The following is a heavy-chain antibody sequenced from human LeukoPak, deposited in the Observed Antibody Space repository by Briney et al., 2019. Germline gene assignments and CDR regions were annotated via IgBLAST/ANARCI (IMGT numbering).Heavy chain of an antibody. Sequence: SETLSLTCAVSGVSFGDFYWSWIRQPPGKGLEWIGEISHSGYTNYYPSLKSRVTISVDTSKNQFSLRLSSVTAADTAVYYCARNDYFGINNGMDVWGQGTTVTVS. V-gene: IGHV4-34*01. D-gene: IGHD2/OR15-2a*01. CDR3: ARNDYFGINNGMDV. CDR2: ISHSGYT. CDR1: GVSFGDFY. J-gene: IGHJ6*02.